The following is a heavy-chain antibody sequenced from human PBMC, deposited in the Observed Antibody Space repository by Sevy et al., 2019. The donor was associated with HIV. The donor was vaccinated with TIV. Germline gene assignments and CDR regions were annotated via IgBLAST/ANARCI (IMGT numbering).Heavy chain of an antibody. J-gene: IGHJ4*02. CDR1: GFTFSSYW. V-gene: IGHV3-7*03. Sequence: GGSLRLSCAASGFTFSSYWMSWVRQAPGKGLERVANIKQDGSEKYYVDSVKGRFTISRDNAKNSLYLQMNSLRAEDTAVYYCARDGARGGSPHGVWRQGTLVTVSS. CDR2: IKQDGSEK. D-gene: IGHD1-26*01. CDR3: ARDGARGGSPHGV.